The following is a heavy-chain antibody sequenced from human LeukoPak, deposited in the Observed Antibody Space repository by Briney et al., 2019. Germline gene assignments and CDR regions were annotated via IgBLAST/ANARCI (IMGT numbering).Heavy chain of an antibody. V-gene: IGHV4-59*01. Sequence: KPSETLSLTCTVSGGSINSYYWSWIRQPPGKGLEWIGYIYYSGSTNYNPSLKSRVTISVDTSKNQFSLKLSSVTAADTAVYYCARDQVKGYFDYWGQGTLVTVSS. J-gene: IGHJ4*02. CDR3: ARDQVKGYFDY. CDR2: IYYSGST. CDR1: GGSINSYY. D-gene: IGHD2-21*01.